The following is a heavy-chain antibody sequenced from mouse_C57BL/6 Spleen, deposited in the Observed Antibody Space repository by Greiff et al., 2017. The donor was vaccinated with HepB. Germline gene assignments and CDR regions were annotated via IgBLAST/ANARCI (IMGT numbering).Heavy chain of an antibody. CDR1: GYTFTSYW. CDR2: IDPSDSYT. Sequence: QVQLQQPGAELVMPGASVKLSCKASGYTFTSYWMHWVKQRPGQGLEWIGEIDPSDSYTNYNQKFKGKSTLTVDKSSSTAYMQLRSLTSEDSAVYYCASQDGLAYWGQGTLVTVSA. V-gene: IGHV1-69*01. CDR3: ASQDGLAY. J-gene: IGHJ3*01. D-gene: IGHD2-3*01.